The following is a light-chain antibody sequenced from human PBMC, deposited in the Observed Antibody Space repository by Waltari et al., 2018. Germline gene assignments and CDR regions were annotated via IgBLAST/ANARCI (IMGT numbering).Light chain of an antibody. CDR3: QQYYNAPLT. CDR2: WAS. CDR1: QSVLHSSNNKNY. J-gene: IGKJ4*01. Sequence: DIVMTQSPDSLALSLGERATIHCKSSQSVLHSSNNKNYLAWYQQKPGQPPNLLIYWASTRESGVPDRFSGSGSGTDFTLPISSLQAEDVAVYYCQQYYNAPLTFGGGTKVEIK. V-gene: IGKV4-1*01.